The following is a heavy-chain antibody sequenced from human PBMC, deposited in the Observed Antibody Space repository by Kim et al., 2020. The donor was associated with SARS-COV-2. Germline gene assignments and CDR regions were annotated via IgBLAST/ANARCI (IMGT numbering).Heavy chain of an antibody. Sequence: GGSLRLSCEASGFIFSMSWMTWVRQALGKGLEWVASTNQEGSKKYYVDSVKGRFTISRDNAKNSLFLQMDSLEAEGTAVYYCARGFAGWTPTLRWSQGTLVSVST. CDR1: GFIFSMSW. D-gene: IGHD2-15*01. J-gene: IGHJ4*02. V-gene: IGHV3-7*01. CDR2: TNQEGSKK. CDR3: ARGFAGWTPTLR.